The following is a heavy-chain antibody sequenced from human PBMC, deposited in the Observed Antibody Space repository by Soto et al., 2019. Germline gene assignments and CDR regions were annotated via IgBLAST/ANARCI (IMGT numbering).Heavy chain of an antibody. J-gene: IGHJ3*02. CDR1: GGSFSGYY. CDR3: ARGLSGGARAFDI. D-gene: IGHD2-15*01. Sequence: QSQTLSLTCAVYGGSFSGYYWSWIRQPPGKGLEWIGEINHSGSTNYNPSLKSRVTISVDTSKNQFSLKLSSVTAADTAVYYCARGLSGGARAFDIWGQGTMVTVSS. CDR2: INHSGST. V-gene: IGHV4-34*01.